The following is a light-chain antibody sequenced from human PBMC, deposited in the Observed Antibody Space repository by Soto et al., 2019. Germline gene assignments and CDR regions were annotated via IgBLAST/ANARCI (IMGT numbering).Light chain of an antibody. CDR1: QRVSSTY. Sequence: EIVLTQSPGTLSLSPGERATLSCRASQRVSSTYLAWYQQRPGQAPRLLLYSTSSRATGIPDRFSGSGSGTDFTLTISRLEPEDFAVYYCQQYGGSPRYTFGQGTKLEIK. CDR2: STS. CDR3: QQYGGSPRYT. J-gene: IGKJ2*01. V-gene: IGKV3-20*01.